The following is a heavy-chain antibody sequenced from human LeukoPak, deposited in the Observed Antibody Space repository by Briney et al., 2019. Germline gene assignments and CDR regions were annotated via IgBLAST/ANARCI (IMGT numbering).Heavy chain of an antibody. D-gene: IGHD2-2*01. Sequence: PGGSLRLSCTASGFTFGDYAMSWVRQAPGKGLEWVGFIRSKAYGGTTEYAASVKGRFTISRDDSKSIAYLQMNSLKTEDTAVYYCTRDGIVVVPAAPLRPDYYYYYYMDVWGKGTTVTVSS. CDR1: GFTFGDYA. V-gene: IGHV3-49*04. CDR3: TRDGIVVVPAAPLRPDYYYYYYMDV. J-gene: IGHJ6*03. CDR2: IRSKAYGGTT.